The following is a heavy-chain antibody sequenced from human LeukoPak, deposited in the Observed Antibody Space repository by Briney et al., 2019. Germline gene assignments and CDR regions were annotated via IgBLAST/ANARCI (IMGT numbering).Heavy chain of an antibody. D-gene: IGHD5-18*01. Sequence: SVKVSCKASGGTFSSYAISWVRQAPGQGLEWMGGIIPIFGTANYAQKFQGRVTITADESTSTAYMGLSSLRSEDTAVYYCARGYSYGYQRQALPDYWGQGTLVTVSS. CDR2: IIPIFGTA. CDR3: ARGYSYGYQRQALPDY. CDR1: GGTFSSYA. V-gene: IGHV1-69*13. J-gene: IGHJ4*02.